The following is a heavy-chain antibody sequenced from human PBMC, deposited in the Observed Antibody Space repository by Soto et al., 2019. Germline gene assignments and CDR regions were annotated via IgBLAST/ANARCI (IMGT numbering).Heavy chain of an antibody. V-gene: IGHV4-39*01. Sequence: PSATLSLTCTVSGGSISSRSYYWGWIRQPPGKGLEWIGSIYYSGSTYYNPSLKSRVAISVDTSKNQFSLKLSSVTAADTAVYYCARHISQDYYDSSGYGWFDPWGQGTLVT. J-gene: IGHJ5*02. CDR1: GGSISSRSYY. CDR2: IYYSGST. CDR3: ARHISQDYYDSSGYGWFDP. D-gene: IGHD3-22*01.